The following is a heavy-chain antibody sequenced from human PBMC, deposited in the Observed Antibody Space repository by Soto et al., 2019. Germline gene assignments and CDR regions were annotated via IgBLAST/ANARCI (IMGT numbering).Heavy chain of an antibody. Sequence: SETMSVTCTVAGGSISSGDYYWSWNSQPPGKGLEWIGYIYYSGSTYYNPSLKSRVTISVDTSKNQFSLKLSSVTAADTAVYYCARERPDGSRLDPWGQGTLVTVSS. J-gene: IGHJ5*02. CDR1: GGSISSGDYY. CDR2: IYYSGST. V-gene: IGHV4-30-4*01. CDR3: ARERPDGSRLDP. D-gene: IGHD6-13*01.